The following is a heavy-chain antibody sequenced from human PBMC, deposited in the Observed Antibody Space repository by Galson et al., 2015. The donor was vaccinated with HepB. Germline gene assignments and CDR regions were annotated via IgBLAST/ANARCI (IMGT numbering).Heavy chain of an antibody. Sequence: TLSLTCTVSGGSISSGGYYWSWIRQHPGKGLEWIGYIYYSGSTYYNPSLKSRVTISVDTSKNQFSLKLSSVTAADTAVYYCAGRMVVAAREYYYYYGMDVWGQGTTATVSS. CDR3: AGRMVVAAREYYYYYGMDV. D-gene: IGHD2-15*01. CDR1: GGSISSGGYY. CDR2: IYYSGST. V-gene: IGHV4-31*03. J-gene: IGHJ6*02.